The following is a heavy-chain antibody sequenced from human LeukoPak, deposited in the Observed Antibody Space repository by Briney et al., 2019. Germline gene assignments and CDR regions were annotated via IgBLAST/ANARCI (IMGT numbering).Heavy chain of an antibody. CDR1: GGSFSGYY. CDR2: INHSGST. Sequence: SETLSLTCAAYGGSFSGYYWSRIRQPPGKGLEWIGEINHSGSTNYNPSLKSRVTISVDTSKNQFSLKLSSVTAADTAVYYCARGQDLWSGELLSWFDPWGQGTLVTVSS. CDR3: ARGQDLWSGELLSWFDP. J-gene: IGHJ5*02. D-gene: IGHD3-10*01. V-gene: IGHV4-34*01.